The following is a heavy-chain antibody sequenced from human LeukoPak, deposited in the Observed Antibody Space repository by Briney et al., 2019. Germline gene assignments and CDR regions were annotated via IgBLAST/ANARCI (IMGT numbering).Heavy chain of an antibody. D-gene: IGHD6-25*01. J-gene: IGHJ3*02. V-gene: IGHV4-59*01. CDR2: IYYSGST. CDR3: ASSGEPTPDSSGYAFDI. Sequence: SETLSLTCTVSGGSISSYYWSRIRQPPGKGLEWIGYIYYSGSTNYNPSLKSRVTISVDTSKNQFSLKLSSVTAADTAVYYCASSGEPTPDSSGYAFDIWGQGTMVTVSS. CDR1: GGSISSYY.